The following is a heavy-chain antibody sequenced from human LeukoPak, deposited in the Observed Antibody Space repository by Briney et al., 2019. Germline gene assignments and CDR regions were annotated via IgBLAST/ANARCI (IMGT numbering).Heavy chain of an antibody. CDR2: ISGSGGST. Sequence: GGSLRLSCAATGFTFSSYAMSWVRQAPGKGLEWVSAISGSGGSTYYADSVKGRFTISRDNSKNTLYLQMNSLRAEDTAVYYCAKDHILRYFDWSPEYYFDYWGQGTLVTVSS. CDR3: AKDHILRYFDWSPEYYFDY. V-gene: IGHV3-23*01. D-gene: IGHD3-9*01. CDR1: GFTFSSYA. J-gene: IGHJ4*02.